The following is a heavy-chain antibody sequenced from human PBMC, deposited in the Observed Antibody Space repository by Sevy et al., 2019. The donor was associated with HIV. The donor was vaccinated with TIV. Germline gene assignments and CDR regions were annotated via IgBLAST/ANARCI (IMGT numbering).Heavy chain of an antibody. Sequence: GGSLRLSCAAPGFIFSGYWMTWVRQAPGKGLEWVANIKFDGREKYYVDSVKGRLTISRDNAKNSLFLQMNSLRAADTAVYYCARGRYCSGGGCYIDYWGQGTLVTVSS. J-gene: IGHJ4*02. CDR1: GFIFSGYW. CDR3: ARGRYCSGGGCYIDY. V-gene: IGHV3-7*01. CDR2: IKFDGREK. D-gene: IGHD2-15*01.